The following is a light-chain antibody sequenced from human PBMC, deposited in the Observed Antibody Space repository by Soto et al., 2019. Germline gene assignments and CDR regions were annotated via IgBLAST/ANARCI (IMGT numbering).Light chain of an antibody. J-gene: IGKJ4*01. CDR2: ASS. CDR3: QQVNNDPLT. CDR1: QGLSSY. V-gene: IGKV1-9*01. Sequence: IQLTQSPSSLSASVGDRVTITCRASQGLSSYLAWYQQKPGKAPKLLIYASSTLHSGVLSRFSGSESGTDFSLTICSLQSEDFGTYYCQQVNNDPLTFGGGTTLEIK.